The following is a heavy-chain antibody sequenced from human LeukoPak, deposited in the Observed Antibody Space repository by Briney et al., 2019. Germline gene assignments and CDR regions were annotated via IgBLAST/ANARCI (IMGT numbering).Heavy chain of an antibody. J-gene: IGHJ5*02. Sequence: PSETLSLTCTVSGGSISSYYWSWIRQPPGKGLEWIGYIYYSGSTNYNPSLKSRVTISVDTSKNQFSLKLSSVTAADTAVYYCARVKFKTLNWFDPWGQGTLVTVSS. CDR1: GGSISSYY. V-gene: IGHV4-59*01. CDR2: IYYSGST. CDR3: ARVKFKTLNWFDP.